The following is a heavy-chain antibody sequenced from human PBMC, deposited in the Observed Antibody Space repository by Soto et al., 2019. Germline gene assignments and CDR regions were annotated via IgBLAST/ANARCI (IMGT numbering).Heavy chain of an antibody. CDR1: GFTFSSYS. V-gene: IGHV3-48*04. Sequence: GGSLRLSCAASGFTFSSYSMNWVRQAPGKGLEWVSYISSISSTIYYADSVKGRFTISRDNAKNSLYLQMNSLRAEDTAVYSCSRGTPLTSGSYYWFDPWGQGTLVTVSS. J-gene: IGHJ5*02. CDR2: ISSISSTI. CDR3: SRGTPLTSGSYYWFDP. D-gene: IGHD1-26*01.